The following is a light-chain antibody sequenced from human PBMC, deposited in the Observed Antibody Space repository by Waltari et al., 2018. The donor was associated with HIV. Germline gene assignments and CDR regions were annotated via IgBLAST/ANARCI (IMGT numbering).Light chain of an antibody. CDR3: QSYDISLSASVV. V-gene: IGLV1-40*01. Sequence: QSMLTQPPSVSGAPGQRVTISCTGSSSTIGADYDVHWYQQIPGTAPKLLIPGNKNRPSGVPDRFSASKSCTSASLTISGLQAEDEADYFCQSYDISLSASVVFGGGTRLTVL. CDR1: SSTIGADYD. CDR2: GNK. J-gene: IGLJ2*01.